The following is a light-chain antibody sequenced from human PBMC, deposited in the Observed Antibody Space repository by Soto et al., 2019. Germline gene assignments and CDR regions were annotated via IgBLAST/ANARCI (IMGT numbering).Light chain of an antibody. Sequence: ETVKTQSAATLSVSPGERATLSCRAGQSVNSYLAWYQQKPGQAPRLLIRGASARATGIPARFSGSGSGTEFTLTISSLQSEDFAVYYCQQYNQWPLTFGGGTKVDIK. CDR2: GAS. CDR1: QSVNSY. J-gene: IGKJ4*01. CDR3: QQYNQWPLT. V-gene: IGKV3-15*01.